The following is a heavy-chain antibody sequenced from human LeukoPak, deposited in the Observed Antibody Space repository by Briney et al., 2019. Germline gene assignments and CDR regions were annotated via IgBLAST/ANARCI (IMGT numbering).Heavy chain of an antibody. Sequence: GGSLRLSCAASGFTFSDTWMHWVRQAPGAGLVWVSRIRSDGSDTRYAESVKGRFTISRDNAKSSLYLQMNSLRAEDTAVYYCARDPYSGSYGADYYYYMDVWGKGTTVTISS. CDR3: ARDPYSGSYGADYYYYMDV. CDR2: IRSDGSDT. J-gene: IGHJ6*03. D-gene: IGHD1-26*01. CDR1: GFTFSDTW. V-gene: IGHV3-74*01.